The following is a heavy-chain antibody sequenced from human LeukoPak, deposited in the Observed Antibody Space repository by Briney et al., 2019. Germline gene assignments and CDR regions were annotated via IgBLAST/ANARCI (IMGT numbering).Heavy chain of an antibody. CDR1: GFTFSNNY. CDR2: INTDGSST. CDR3: ARGYSYAHDY. Sequence: GGSLRLSCAASGFTFSNNYMHWVRPAPGKGLVWVSRINTDGSSTNYADSVKGRFTISRDNAKNTLYLQMNSLRAEDTAVYYCARGYSYAHDYWGQGTLVTVSS. J-gene: IGHJ4*02. D-gene: IGHD3-16*01. V-gene: IGHV3-74*01.